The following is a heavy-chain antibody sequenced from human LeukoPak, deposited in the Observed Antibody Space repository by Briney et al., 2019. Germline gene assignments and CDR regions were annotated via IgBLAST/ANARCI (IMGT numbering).Heavy chain of an antibody. CDR2: VYTSGST. CDR3: ARSASYYEILTGYYPNYFDH. CDR1: GGSISSGNYY. D-gene: IGHD3-9*01. J-gene: IGHJ4*02. Sequence: SETLSLTCTVSGGSISSGNYYWSWIRQPAGKGLEWIGRVYTSGSTKYNPSLKSRVTISVDTSKNQFSLKLSSVTAADTAVYYCARSASYYEILTGYYPNYFDHWGQGTLVTVSS. V-gene: IGHV4-61*02.